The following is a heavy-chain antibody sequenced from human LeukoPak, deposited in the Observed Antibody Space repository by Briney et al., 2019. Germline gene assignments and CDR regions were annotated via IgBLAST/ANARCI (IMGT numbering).Heavy chain of an antibody. V-gene: IGHV4-59*01. CDR1: GGSLSGSY. CDR3: ARGSSLYDY. J-gene: IGHJ4*02. D-gene: IGHD6-13*01. CDR2: VFYTGSF. Sequence: SETLSLTCAVSGGSLSGSYWSWIRQFPGKGLEWIGFVFYTGSFNYNPSLKSRVRISVDTSRNQFSLKLSSVTAADTAVYYCARGSSLYDYWGKGPLVTVSS.